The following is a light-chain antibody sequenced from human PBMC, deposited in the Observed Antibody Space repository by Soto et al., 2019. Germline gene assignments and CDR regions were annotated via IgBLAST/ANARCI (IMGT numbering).Light chain of an antibody. Sequence: QSALTQPASVSGSPGQSITISCTGTSSDIGVYNYVSWFQQHPGKAPKLMIYEVSNRPSGVSSRFSGSKSGNTASLTISGLQAEDEADYYCTSFTRTSTGVFGGGTKVTVL. CDR2: EVS. CDR3: TSFTRTSTGV. J-gene: IGLJ3*02. CDR1: SSDIGVYNY. V-gene: IGLV2-14*01.